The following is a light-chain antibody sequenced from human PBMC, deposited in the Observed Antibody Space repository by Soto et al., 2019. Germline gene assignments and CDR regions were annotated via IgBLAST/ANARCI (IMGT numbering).Light chain of an antibody. CDR1: QSVLYSSNNKNY. J-gene: IGKJ4*01. CDR2: WAS. V-gene: IGKV4-1*01. Sequence: DIVMTQSPDSLAVSLGERATINCKSSQSVLYSSNNKNYLAWYQQKPGQPPKLLIYWASTRESGVPDRFSGSGSGTDFTLTIISLQAEDVAVYYCQQYYSTPPTFGGGTKVEIK. CDR3: QQYYSTPPT.